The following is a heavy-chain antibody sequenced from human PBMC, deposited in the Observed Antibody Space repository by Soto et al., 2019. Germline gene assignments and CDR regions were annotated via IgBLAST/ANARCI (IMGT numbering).Heavy chain of an antibody. CDR3: AHMIENDFWSGYPGSYYYGMDV. V-gene: IGHV2-5*08. J-gene: IGHJ6*02. D-gene: IGHD3-3*01. CDR2: IYWDDDK. CDR1: GFSLSTSGMC. Sequence: ESGPTLVNPTQTLTLTCTFSGFSLSTSGMCVSWIRQPPGKALEWLALIYWDDDKRYSPSLKSRLTITKDTSKNQVVLTMTNMDPVDTATYYCAHMIENDFWSGYPGSYYYGMDVWGQGTTVTAP.